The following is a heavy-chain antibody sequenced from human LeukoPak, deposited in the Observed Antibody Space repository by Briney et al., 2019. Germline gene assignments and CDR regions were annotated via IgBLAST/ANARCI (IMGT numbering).Heavy chain of an antibody. CDR3: ATSVASSWFYFDY. J-gene: IGHJ4*02. CDR2: IYTSGST. CDR1: GGSISSGSYY. Sequence: SETLSLTCTVSGGSISSGSYYWSWIRQPAGKGLEWIGRIYTSGSTNYNPSLKSRVTISVDTSKNQFSLKLSSVTAADTAVYYCATSVASSWFYFDYWGQGTLVTVSS. D-gene: IGHD6-13*01. V-gene: IGHV4-61*02.